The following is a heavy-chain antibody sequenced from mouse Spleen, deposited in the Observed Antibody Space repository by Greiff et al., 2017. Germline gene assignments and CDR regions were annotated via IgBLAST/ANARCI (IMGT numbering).Heavy chain of an antibody. CDR1: GYAFTNYL. CDR2: INPGSGGT. D-gene: IGHD1-1*01. Sequence: VQLQQSGAELVRPGTSVKVSCKASGYAFTNYLIEWVKQRPGQGLEWIGVINPGSGGTNYNEKFKGKATLTADKSSSTAYMQLSSLTSDDSAVYFCARSDYYGSSPYYFDYWGQGTTLTVSS. J-gene: IGHJ2*01. CDR3: ARSDYYGSSPYYFDY. V-gene: IGHV1-54*01.